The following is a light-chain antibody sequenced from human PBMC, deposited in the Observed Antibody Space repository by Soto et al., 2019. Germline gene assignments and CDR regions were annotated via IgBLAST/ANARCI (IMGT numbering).Light chain of an antibody. CDR2: DVS. V-gene: IGLV2-14*01. Sequence: QSALTQPASVSRSPGQSITISCTGTSSDVGGYNYVSWYQQHPGKAPKLMIYDVSNRPSGVSNRFSGSKSGNTASLTISGLRAEDEADYYCSSYTSSSTLLYVFGTGTKLTVL. CDR1: SSDVGGYNY. CDR3: SSYTSSSTLLYV. J-gene: IGLJ1*01.